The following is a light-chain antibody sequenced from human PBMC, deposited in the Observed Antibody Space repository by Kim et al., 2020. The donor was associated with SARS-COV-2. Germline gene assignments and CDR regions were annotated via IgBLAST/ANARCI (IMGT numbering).Light chain of an antibody. J-gene: IGLJ2*01. CDR1: KLGEKY. CDR3: QVWDSTTTV. V-gene: IGLV3-1*01. CDR2: QDT. Sequence: VAPRQTASITCSGDKLGEKYVCWYQQRPGQSPVVVIYQDTNRPSGIPERFSGSNSGNTATLTISGTQAMDEADYYCQVWDSTTTVFGGGTQLTVL.